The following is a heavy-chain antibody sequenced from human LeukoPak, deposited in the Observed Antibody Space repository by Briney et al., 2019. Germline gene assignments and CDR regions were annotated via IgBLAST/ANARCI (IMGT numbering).Heavy chain of an antibody. D-gene: IGHD3-10*01. CDR3: ARDRVVLLWFGELSRDAFDI. V-gene: IGHV3-21*01. CDR2: ISSSSSYI. CDR1: GFTFSSYS. Sequence: GGSLRLSCAASGFTFSSYSMNRVRQAPGKGLEWVSSISSSSSYIYYADSVKGRFTISRDNVKNSLYLQINSLRAEDTAVYYCARDRVVLLWFGELSRDAFDIWGQGTMVTVSS. J-gene: IGHJ3*02.